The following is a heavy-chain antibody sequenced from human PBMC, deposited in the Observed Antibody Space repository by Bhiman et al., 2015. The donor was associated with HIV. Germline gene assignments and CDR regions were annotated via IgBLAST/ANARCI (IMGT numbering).Heavy chain of an antibody. Sequence: EVQLVESGGGLVKPGGSLRLSCAASGFTFSIYSMNWVRQAPGKGLEWVSLISSTSTTIFYADSVKGRFTISRDNAKKSLYLQMSSLRAEDTAVYYCVRGYTYSNRLLGFDYWGQGTLVTVSS. J-gene: IGHJ4*02. D-gene: IGHD5-18*01. CDR2: ISSTSTTI. CDR1: GFTFSIYS. V-gene: IGHV3-21*01. CDR3: VRGYTYSNRLLGFDY.